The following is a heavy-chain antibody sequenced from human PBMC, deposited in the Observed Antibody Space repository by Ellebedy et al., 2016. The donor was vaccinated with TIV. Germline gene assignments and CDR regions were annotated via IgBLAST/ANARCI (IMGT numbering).Heavy chain of an antibody. D-gene: IGHD5-12*01. CDR1: EFTFSSYA. V-gene: IGHV3-23*01. CDR2: LSAGGDST. CDR3: ALSGYRGYDRPV. Sequence: GGSLRLXXAASEFTFSSYAMSWVRQAPGKGLEWVSGLSAGGDSTYYTDSVKGRFTISRDNSKNTLFLQMNNLRDEDTAIYYCALSGYRGYDRPVWGQGTMVTVSS. J-gene: IGHJ3*01.